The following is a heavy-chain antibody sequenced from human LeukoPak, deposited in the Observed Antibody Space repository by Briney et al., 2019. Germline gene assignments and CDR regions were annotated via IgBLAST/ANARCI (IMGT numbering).Heavy chain of an antibody. V-gene: IGHV1-3*01. D-gene: IGHD2-15*01. CDR1: GYTFINYV. CDR2: INAGNGNT. Sequence: GASVKVSCKASGYTFINYVMHWVRQAPGQSLEWMGWINAGNGNTKYSQKFQDRVSITRDTSASTAYMELSSLRSEDTAIYFCAREDTVVTVATTGFDYWGQGTLVTVSS. J-gene: IGHJ4*02. CDR3: AREDTVVTVATTGFDY.